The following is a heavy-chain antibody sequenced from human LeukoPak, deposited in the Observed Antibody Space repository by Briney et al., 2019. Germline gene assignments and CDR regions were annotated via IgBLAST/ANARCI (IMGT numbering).Heavy chain of an antibody. CDR2: IYYSGST. CDR3: ARRGSGWYYFDY. CDR1: SGSISTSNYY. D-gene: IGHD6-19*01. J-gene: IGHJ4*02. V-gene: IGHV4-39*01. Sequence: SETLSLTCTVSSGSISTSNYYWGWIRQPPGKGLEWIGSIYYSGSTYYNPSLKSRVTISVDTSKNQFSLKLSSVTAADTAVYYCARRGSGWYYFDYWGQGTLVTVSS.